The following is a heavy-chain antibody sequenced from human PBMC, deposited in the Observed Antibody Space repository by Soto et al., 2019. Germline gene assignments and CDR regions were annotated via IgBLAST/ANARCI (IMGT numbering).Heavy chain of an antibody. D-gene: IGHD3-22*01. J-gene: IGHJ4*02. CDR3: ARDGYYYDSSGFDY. V-gene: IGHV1-3*01. CDR2: INAGNGNT. CDR1: GYTFTSYA. Sequence: ASVKVSCKASGYTFTSYAMHWVRQAHGQRLEWMGWINAGNGNTKYSQKFQGRVTITRDTSASTAYMELSSLRSEDTAVYYCARDGYYYDSSGFDYWGQGTLVTVSS.